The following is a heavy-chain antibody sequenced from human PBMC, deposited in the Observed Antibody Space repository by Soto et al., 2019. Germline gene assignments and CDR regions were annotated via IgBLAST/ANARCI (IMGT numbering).Heavy chain of an antibody. CDR3: ASLWFGEYAFDI. D-gene: IGHD3-10*01. Sequence: QVQLVESGGGLVKPGGSLRLSCAASGFTFSDYYMSWIRQAPGKGLEWVSYISSSGSTIYYADSVQGRCTISRDNAKNSLYLEMNSLRAEDTAVYYCASLWFGEYAFDIWGQGTMVIVSS. CDR2: ISSSGSTI. CDR1: GFTFSDYY. J-gene: IGHJ3*02. V-gene: IGHV3-11*01.